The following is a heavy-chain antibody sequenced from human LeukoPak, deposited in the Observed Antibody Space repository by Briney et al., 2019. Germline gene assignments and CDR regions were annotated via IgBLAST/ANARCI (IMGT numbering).Heavy chain of an antibody. D-gene: IGHD1-1*01. CDR1: GFTFTNYA. CDR2: ISSDGNNN. J-gene: IGHJ4*02. CDR3: VKGLVQTTMSYSVDY. Sequence: PGGFLRLSCAASGFTFTNYALHWVRQTPVKGLEWITLISSDGNNNVYADSVKGRFTISRDNSRNTLYLQMNSLRAEDTAVYYCVKGLVQTTMSYSVDYWGQGALVTVSS. V-gene: IGHV3-30*18.